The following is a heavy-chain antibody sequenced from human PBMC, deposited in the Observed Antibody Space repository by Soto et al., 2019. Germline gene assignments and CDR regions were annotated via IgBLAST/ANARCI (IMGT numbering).Heavy chain of an antibody. CDR2: IDPSDSYT. Sequence: EESLKISCKGSGYSFTSYWISWVRQMPGKGLEWMGRIDPSDSYTNYSPTFQGHVTISADKSISTAYLQWSSLKASDTAMYYCARHCSGGSCYGGAFDIWGQGTMVTVSS. D-gene: IGHD2-15*01. V-gene: IGHV5-10-1*01. CDR3: ARHCSGGSCYGGAFDI. CDR1: GYSFTSYW. J-gene: IGHJ3*02.